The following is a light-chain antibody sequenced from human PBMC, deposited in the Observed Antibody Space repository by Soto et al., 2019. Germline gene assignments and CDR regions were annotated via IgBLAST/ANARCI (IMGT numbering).Light chain of an antibody. Sequence: ENVLTQSPGTLSLSPGKRATLSCRASQSVSSGYLAWYQQKPGQAPRLLIYGASSRATGIPDRFSGSGSGTDFTLTISRLEPEDVAVYYCQQYGSSPLTFGQGTKVDIK. CDR1: QSVSSGY. CDR3: QQYGSSPLT. J-gene: IGKJ1*01. V-gene: IGKV3-20*01. CDR2: GAS.